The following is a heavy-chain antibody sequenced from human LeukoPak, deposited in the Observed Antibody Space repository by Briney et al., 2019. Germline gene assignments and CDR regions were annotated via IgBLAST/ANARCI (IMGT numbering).Heavy chain of an antibody. J-gene: IGHJ6*02. CDR1: GYTFTGYY. D-gene: IGHD3-10*01. V-gene: IGHV1-2*02. CDR3: AGESMVREIYYYGMDV. Sequence: ASVKVSCKASGYTFTGYYMHWVRQAPGQGLEWMGWINPNSGGTNYAQKFQGRVTMTRGTSISTAYMELSRLRSDDTAVYYCAGESMVREIYYYGMDVWGQGTTVTVSS. CDR2: INPNSGGT.